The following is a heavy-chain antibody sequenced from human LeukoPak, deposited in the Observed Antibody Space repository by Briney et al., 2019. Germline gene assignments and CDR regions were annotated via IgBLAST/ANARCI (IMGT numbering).Heavy chain of an antibody. CDR1: GYTFTSYY. J-gene: IGHJ5*02. CDR2: FDPSGTST. V-gene: IGHV1-46*01. Sequence: ASVKVSCKASGYTFTSYYMHWVRQAPGQGLEWMGVFDPSGTSTGYAQKFQGRVTMTRDTSTSTVYMELSSLRSEDTAIYYCARDLGLRGVTNWFDPWGQGTLVTVSS. CDR3: ARDLGLRGVTNWFDP. D-gene: IGHD3-10*01.